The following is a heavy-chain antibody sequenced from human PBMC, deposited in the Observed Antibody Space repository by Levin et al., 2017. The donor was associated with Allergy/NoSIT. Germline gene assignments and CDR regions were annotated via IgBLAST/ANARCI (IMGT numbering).Heavy chain of an antibody. D-gene: IGHD5-24*01. CDR2: INHSGST. Sequence: PSETLSLTCAVYGGSFSGYYWSWIRQPPGKGLEWIGEINHSGSTNYNPSLKSRVTISVDTSKNQFSLKLSSVTAADTAVYYCAREVEMATNVFSWFDPWGQGTLVTVSS. CDR3: AREVEMATNVFSWFDP. J-gene: IGHJ5*02. V-gene: IGHV4-34*01. CDR1: GGSFSGYY.